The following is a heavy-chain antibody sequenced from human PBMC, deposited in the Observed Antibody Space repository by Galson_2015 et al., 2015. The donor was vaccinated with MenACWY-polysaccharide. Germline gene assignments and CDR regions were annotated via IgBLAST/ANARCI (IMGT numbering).Heavy chain of an antibody. Sequence: SLRLSCAASGFTFSTYWMSWVRQAPGMGLEWVANIKPDGSDKYYVDSVKGRFTISRDNAKNSLYLQMNGLRAEDTAIFFCARATYNGGWYPDYFDYWGQGALVTVSS. V-gene: IGHV3-7*01. D-gene: IGHD6-19*01. CDR2: IKPDGSDK. CDR1: GFTFSTYW. J-gene: IGHJ4*02. CDR3: ARATYNGGWYPDYFDY.